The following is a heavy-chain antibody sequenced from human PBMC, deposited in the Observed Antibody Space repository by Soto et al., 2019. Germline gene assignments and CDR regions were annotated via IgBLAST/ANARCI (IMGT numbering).Heavy chain of an antibody. V-gene: IGHV4-59*12. CDR3: ARGDYGDYVEAFDI. CDR2: IYYSGST. CDR1: GGSISSYY. J-gene: IGHJ3*02. Sequence: SETLSLTCTVSGGSISSYYWSWIRQPPGKGLEWIGYIYYSGSTNYNPSLKSRVTISVDTSKNQFSLKLSSVTAADTAVYYCARGDYGDYVEAFDIWGQGTMVTVSS. D-gene: IGHD4-17*01.